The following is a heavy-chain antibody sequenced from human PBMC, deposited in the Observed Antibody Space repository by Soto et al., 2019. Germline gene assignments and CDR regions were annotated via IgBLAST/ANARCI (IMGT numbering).Heavy chain of an antibody. J-gene: IGHJ4*02. CDR2: IRTKTDDEAT. D-gene: IGHD3-10*01. Sequence: EVQLVESGGGLVKPGESLRLSCTASGFTFNYAWMSWVRQAPGKGLEWVARIRTKTDDEATDYAAPVKGRFSVSRDDSTNTLHLQMNSLKTEDTAVYYCAKGAPTGTFFDYWGQGILVTVSS. CDR3: AKGAPTGTFFDY. V-gene: IGHV3-15*01. CDR1: GFTFNYAW.